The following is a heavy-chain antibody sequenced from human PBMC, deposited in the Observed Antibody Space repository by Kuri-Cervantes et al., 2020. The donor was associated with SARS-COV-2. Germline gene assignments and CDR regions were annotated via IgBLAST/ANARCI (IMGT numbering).Heavy chain of an antibody. V-gene: IGHV4-39*01. CDR2: IYYSGST. J-gene: IGHJ6*03. CDR3: ARGRNCSGGSCHGADYYYYYMDV. Sequence: SQTLSLTCAVSGGSISSSSYYWGWIRQPPGKGLEWIGSIYYSGSTYYNPSLKSRVTISVDTSKNQFSLKLSSVTAADTAVYYSARGRNCSGGSCHGADYYYYYMDVWGKGTTVTVSS. CDR1: GGSISSSSYY. D-gene: IGHD2-15*01.